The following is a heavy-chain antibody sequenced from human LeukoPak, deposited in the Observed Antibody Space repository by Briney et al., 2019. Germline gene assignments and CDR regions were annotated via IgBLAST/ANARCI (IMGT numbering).Heavy chain of an antibody. CDR3: ARDHQLVFRHIDYSVDY. Sequence: PGGSLRLSCAASGFTFSSYWMNWVRQAPGKGLEWVSSISSSSSYIYYADSVKGRFTISRDNAKNSLYLQMNSLRAEDTAVYYCARDHQLVFRHIDYSVDYWGQGTLVTVSS. CDR2: ISSSSSYI. J-gene: IGHJ4*02. V-gene: IGHV3-21*01. D-gene: IGHD4-11*01. CDR1: GFTFSSYW.